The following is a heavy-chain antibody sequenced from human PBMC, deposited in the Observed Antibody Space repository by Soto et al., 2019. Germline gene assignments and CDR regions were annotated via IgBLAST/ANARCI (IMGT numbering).Heavy chain of an antibody. CDR3: AKEQIGLQHQDY. J-gene: IGHJ4*02. Sequence: QVELVESGGGVVQPGRSLRLSCAASGFTFSSYGMHWVRQAPGKGLEWVAVISYDGSNKYYADSVKGRFTISRDNSTNTLYLQMHGLRAEETAVYYCAKEQIGLQHQDYWGQGTLVTVSS. V-gene: IGHV3-30*18. CDR2: ISYDGSNK. CDR1: GFTFSSYG. D-gene: IGHD2-21*02.